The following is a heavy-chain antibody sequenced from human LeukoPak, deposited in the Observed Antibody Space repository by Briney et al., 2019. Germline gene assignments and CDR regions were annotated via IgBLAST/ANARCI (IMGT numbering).Heavy chain of an antibody. D-gene: IGHD5-18*01. Sequence: GGSLRLSCEVSGFTFSSYHMNWVRQSPGKGLEWVSSIGSSGGYIYYADSLTGRFTISRDNAKNSLYLQMNSLRAEDTAMYYCARRATTERGHSYGLDFWGQGTLVTVSS. CDR3: ARRATTERGHSYGLDF. J-gene: IGHJ4*02. V-gene: IGHV3-21*01. CDR1: GFTFSSYH. CDR2: IGSSGGYI.